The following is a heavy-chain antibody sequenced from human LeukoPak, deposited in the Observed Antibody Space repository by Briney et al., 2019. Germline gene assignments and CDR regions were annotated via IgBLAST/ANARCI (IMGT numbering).Heavy chain of an antibody. Sequence: PGGSLRLSCAASGFTFSSYAMSWVRQAPGKGLEWVSVIYTGGSTYYADSVKGRFTISRDNSKNTLYLQMNSLRAEDTAVYYCARDHFNFWSGFFDYWGQGTLVTVSS. J-gene: IGHJ4*02. D-gene: IGHD3-3*01. V-gene: IGHV3-23*03. CDR1: GFTFSSYA. CDR3: ARDHFNFWSGFFDY. CDR2: IYTGGST.